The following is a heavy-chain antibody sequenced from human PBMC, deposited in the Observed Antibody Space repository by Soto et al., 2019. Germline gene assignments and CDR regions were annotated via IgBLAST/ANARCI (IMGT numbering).Heavy chain of an antibody. J-gene: IGHJ4*02. CDR3: AKAGGQITMIGVVITLGVGYFDY. V-gene: IGHV3-23*01. CDR1: GFTFSSYA. Sequence: EVQLLESGGGLVQPGGSLRLSCAASGFTFSSYAMSWVRQAPGKGLEWVSAISGSGGSTYYADSVKGRFTISRDNSKNTLYMQMNSMRAEDTAVYYCAKAGGQITMIGVVITLGVGYFDYWGQGTLVTVSS. D-gene: IGHD3-22*01. CDR2: ISGSGGST.